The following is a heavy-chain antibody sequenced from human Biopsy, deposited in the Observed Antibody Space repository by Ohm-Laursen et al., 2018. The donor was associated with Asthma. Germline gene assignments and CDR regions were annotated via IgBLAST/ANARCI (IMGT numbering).Heavy chain of an antibody. CDR3: AREGVAGTHIED. CDR1: GLAVSRDY. Sequence: GSLRLSCSASGLAVSRDYMFWVRQAPGKGLEWVSVIHSGGTSHTADSVRGRFTISRDNSKNTLYLQMNSLRAEDTAVYYCAREGVAGTHIEDWGQGTLVTVSS. V-gene: IGHV3-66*01. CDR2: IHSGGTS. D-gene: IGHD6-19*01. J-gene: IGHJ4*02.